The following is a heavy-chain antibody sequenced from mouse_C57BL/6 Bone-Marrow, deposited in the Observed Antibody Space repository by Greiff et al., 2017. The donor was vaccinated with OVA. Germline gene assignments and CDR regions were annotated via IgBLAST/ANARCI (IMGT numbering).Heavy chain of an antibody. Sequence: QVQLQQPGAELVRPGSSVKLSCKASGYTFTSYWMHWVKQRPIQGLEWIGNIDPSDSETHYNQKFKDKATLTVDKSSSTAYMQLSSLTSEDSAVYYCARFGGGSAWFAYWGQGTLVTVSA. V-gene: IGHV1-52*01. CDR3: ARFGGGSAWFAY. CDR2: IDPSDSET. D-gene: IGHD3-2*02. CDR1: GYTFTSYW. J-gene: IGHJ3*01.